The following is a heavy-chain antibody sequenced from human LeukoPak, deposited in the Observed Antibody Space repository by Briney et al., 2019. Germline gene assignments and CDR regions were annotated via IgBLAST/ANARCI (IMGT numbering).Heavy chain of an antibody. Sequence: GGSLRLSCAASGFTFSDYYMSWIRQAPGKGLEWVSYISSSGSTIYYADSVKGRFTISRDNAKNSLYLQMNSLRAEDTAVYYCARILRARKRSYGDYPPGGYFDYWGQGTLVTVSS. CDR1: GFTFSDYY. D-gene: IGHD4-17*01. V-gene: IGHV3-11*01. CDR2: ISSSGSTI. CDR3: ARILRARKRSYGDYPPGGYFDY. J-gene: IGHJ4*02.